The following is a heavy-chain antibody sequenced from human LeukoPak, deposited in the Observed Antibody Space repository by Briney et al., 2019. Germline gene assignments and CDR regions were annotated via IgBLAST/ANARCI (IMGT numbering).Heavy chain of an antibody. Sequence: GGYLRRYCAASGFTFSSYWMHWVRQAPGKGLVWVSRINSDGSSTSYADSVKGRFTISRDNAKNTLYLQMNSLRAEDTAVYYCARAFSNAFDIWGQGTMVTVSS. CDR3: ARAFSNAFDI. CDR1: GFTFSSYW. J-gene: IGHJ3*02. CDR2: INSDGSST. V-gene: IGHV3-74*01.